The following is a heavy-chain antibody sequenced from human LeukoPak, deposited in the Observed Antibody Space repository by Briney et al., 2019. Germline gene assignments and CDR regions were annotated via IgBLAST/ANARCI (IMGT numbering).Heavy chain of an antibody. Sequence: GGSLRLSCAASGFTFSDYYVSWVRQAPGKGLEWVANIKQDGSEKYYMDSVKGRFTISRDNAKNSLYLQMNSLRAEDTAVYYCARQPWSSWYDYWGQGTLVTVSS. CDR2: IKQDGSEK. J-gene: IGHJ4*02. CDR1: GFTFSDYY. D-gene: IGHD6-13*01. V-gene: IGHV3-7*03. CDR3: ARQPWSSWYDY.